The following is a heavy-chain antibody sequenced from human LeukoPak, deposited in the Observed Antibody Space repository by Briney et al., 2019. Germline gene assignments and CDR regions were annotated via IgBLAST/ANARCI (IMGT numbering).Heavy chain of an antibody. CDR2: IIPILGIS. D-gene: IGHD3-22*01. Sequence: GASVKVSCKASGGTFSSYAISWVRQAPGQGLEWMGRIIPILGISNYAQKFQGRVTITADKSTSTAYMELSSLRSEDTAVYYCARGGWYYYDSMPEDYWGQGTLVTVSS. J-gene: IGHJ4*02. CDR3: ARGGWYYYDSMPEDY. V-gene: IGHV1-69*04. CDR1: GGTFSSYA.